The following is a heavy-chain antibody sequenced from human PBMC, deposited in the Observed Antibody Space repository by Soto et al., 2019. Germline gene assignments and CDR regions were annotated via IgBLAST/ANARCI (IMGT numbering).Heavy chain of an antibody. Sequence: PSEPLSLTCTVSGGSIRSSSYHWGWIRQPPGKGLEWIGSIDYSGTTFYNASLNSRVTISADTSKNQFSLKLSSVTAADTALYYCARRTNTAGGWFDSWGQGALVTVSS. J-gene: IGHJ5*01. CDR3: ARRTNTAGGWFDS. D-gene: IGHD6-13*01. CDR2: IDYSGTT. V-gene: IGHV4-39*01. CDR1: GGSIRSSSYH.